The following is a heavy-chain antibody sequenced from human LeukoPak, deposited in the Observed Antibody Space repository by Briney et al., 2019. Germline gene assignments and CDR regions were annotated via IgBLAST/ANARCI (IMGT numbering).Heavy chain of an antibody. V-gene: IGHV3-21*01. Sequence: GGSLRLSCAASGFTFSSYSMNWVRQAPGKGLEWVSSISSSSSYIYYADSVKGRFTISRDNAKNSLYLQMNSLRAEDTAVYYCARSYSSSRGTFDYWGQGTLVTVSS. D-gene: IGHD6-6*01. J-gene: IGHJ4*02. CDR3: ARSYSSSRGTFDY. CDR1: GFTFSSYS. CDR2: ISSSSSYI.